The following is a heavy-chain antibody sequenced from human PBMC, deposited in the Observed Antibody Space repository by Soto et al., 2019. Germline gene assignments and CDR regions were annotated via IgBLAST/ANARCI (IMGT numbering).Heavy chain of an antibody. J-gene: IGHJ4*02. V-gene: IGHV4-39*07. CDR2: IYYSGIT. Sequence: SETLSLTCAVSGYSISNSNYYWGWIRQPPGKGLEWIANIYYSGITYYNPSLKSRVTISVDTSKNQFSLKLSSVTAADTAVYYCARARGARYFDYWGQGTLVTVSS. CDR1: GYSISNSNYY. D-gene: IGHD2-15*01. CDR3: ARARGARYFDY.